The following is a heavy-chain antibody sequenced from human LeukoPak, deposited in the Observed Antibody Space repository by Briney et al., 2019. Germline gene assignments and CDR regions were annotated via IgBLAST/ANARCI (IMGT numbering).Heavy chain of an antibody. V-gene: IGHV3-30*02. J-gene: IGHJ4*02. CDR1: GFSFSSNG. D-gene: IGHD3-22*01. CDR3: AKPSYDSSGYYFVPFDY. CDR2: TRYDGSNK. Sequence: GGSLRLSCAASGFSFSSNGMDWVRQAPGKGLEWVAFTRYDGSNKYYANSVKGRFTISRDNAKNTLYLQMNSLRAEDTAVYYCAKPSYDSSGYYFVPFDYWGQGTLVTVSS.